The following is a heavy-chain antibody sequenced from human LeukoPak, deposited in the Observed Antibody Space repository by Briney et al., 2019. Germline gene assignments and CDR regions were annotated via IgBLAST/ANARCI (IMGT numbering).Heavy chain of an antibody. CDR1: GGSISSYH. Sequence: SETLSLTCTVSGGSISSYHWSWIRQPPGKGLEWIGYIYYSGSTNYNPSLKSRVTISVDTSKNQFSLKLSSVTAADTAVYYCARGRAYYDFWSGYYTGIYFDYWGQGTLVTVSS. V-gene: IGHV4-59*01. D-gene: IGHD3-3*01. CDR2: IYYSGST. CDR3: ARGRAYYDFWSGYYTGIYFDY. J-gene: IGHJ4*02.